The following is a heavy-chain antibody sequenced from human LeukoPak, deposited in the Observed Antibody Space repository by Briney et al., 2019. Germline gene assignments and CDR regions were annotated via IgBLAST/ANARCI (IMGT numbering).Heavy chain of an antibody. CDR1: GVTFRTSA. CDR3: VTKKELTWPRAKRIPWYLDN. J-gene: IGHJ4*01. CDR2: IIPMFPTA. D-gene: IGHD1-1*01. V-gene: IGHV1-69*13. Sequence: GASVRVSCKASGVTFRTSAINWVRQAPGQGLEWMGGIIPMFPTANHAQKFQGRVTISAVESSSTVYMELSSLRSEDTAFYYCVTKKELTWPRAKRIPWYLDNRGQGTLVNGS.